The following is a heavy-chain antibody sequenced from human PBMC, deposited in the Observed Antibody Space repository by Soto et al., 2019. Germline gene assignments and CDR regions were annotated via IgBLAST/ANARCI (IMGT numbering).Heavy chain of an antibody. CDR3: ARWGYGKMLDY. J-gene: IGHJ4*02. V-gene: IGHV3-33*01. Sequence: QVQLVESGGGVVQPGTSLRLTCAASGFTFSNNGMHWVRQAPGKGLEWVAVIWYDGSNKDYADSVKGRFTISRDNSKNTVYLQMNSLRAEDTAVYYCARWGYGKMLDYWGQGTLVTVSS. CDR2: IWYDGSNK. D-gene: IGHD5-12*01. CDR1: GFTFSNNG.